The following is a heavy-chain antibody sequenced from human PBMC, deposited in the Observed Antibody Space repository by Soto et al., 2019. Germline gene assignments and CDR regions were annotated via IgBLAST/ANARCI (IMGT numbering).Heavy chain of an antibody. CDR2: IYPGDSDT. CDR3: ARHPSTYYYDSSENNDAFDI. D-gene: IGHD3-22*01. J-gene: IGHJ3*02. V-gene: IGHV5-51*01. CDR1: GYSFTSYW. Sequence: RGESLKISCKGSGYSFTSYWIGWVRQMPGKGLEWMGIIYPGDSDTRYSPSFQGQVTISADKSISTAYLQWSSLKASDTAMYYCARHPSTYYYDSSENNDAFDIWGQGTMVTVSS.